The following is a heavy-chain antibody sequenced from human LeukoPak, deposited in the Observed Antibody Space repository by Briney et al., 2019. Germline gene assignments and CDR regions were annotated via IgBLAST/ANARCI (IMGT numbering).Heavy chain of an antibody. Sequence: GDSVKVSCKASGYTFTGTGWYLYWLRQAPGQGLECMGWLHPNNGATGYAQKFQGRVAMTRDTSISTAYMELRRLRPDDTAVYCCARDGPAQMVDFDYWGQGTLVTVSS. J-gene: IGHJ4*02. D-gene: IGHD3-10*01. CDR2: LHPNNGAT. CDR3: ARDGPAQMVDFDY. V-gene: IGHV1-2*02. CDR1: GYTFTGTGWY.